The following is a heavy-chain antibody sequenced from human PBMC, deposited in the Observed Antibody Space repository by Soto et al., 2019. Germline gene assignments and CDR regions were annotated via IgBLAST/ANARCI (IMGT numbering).Heavy chain of an antibody. J-gene: IGHJ4*02. D-gene: IGHD3-10*01. V-gene: IGHV2-5*02. Sequence: QITLTESGPTLVKPTQTLTLTCTFSGFSLTTTGVGVGWIRQPPGKALEWLALLYWDENICYSPSLKSRPNITKHPSKHPVVLTMTNMDPVDTATYYCVHNSRPYYHGSGSNPPLDCWGQGTLVTVSS. CDR3: VHNSRPYYHGSGSNPPLDC. CDR2: LYWDENI. CDR1: GFSLTTTGVG.